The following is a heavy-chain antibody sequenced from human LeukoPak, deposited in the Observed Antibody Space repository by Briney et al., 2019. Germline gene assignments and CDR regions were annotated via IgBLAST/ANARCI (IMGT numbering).Heavy chain of an antibody. Sequence: SETLSLTCTVSGGSISSYYWSWIRQPPGKGLEWIGYIYYSGSINYNPSLKSRVTISVDTSKNQFSLNLSSVTAADTAVYYCARVQTGYYYYYGMDVWGQGTTVTVSS. D-gene: IGHD3-9*01. CDR1: GGSISSYY. V-gene: IGHV4-59*01. CDR3: ARVQTGYYYYYGMDV. J-gene: IGHJ6*02. CDR2: IYYSGSI.